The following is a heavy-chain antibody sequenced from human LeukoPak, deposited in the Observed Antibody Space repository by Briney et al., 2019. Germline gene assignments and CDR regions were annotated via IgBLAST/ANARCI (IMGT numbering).Heavy chain of an antibody. J-gene: IGHJ4*02. D-gene: IGHD7-27*01. CDR1: GGPISGCY. Sequence: SETLSLTCTVSGGPISGCYWSWIRQPAGKGLEWIGRFSTRGIINYNPSLKSRVTMSVDTPKNHFSLKLRSVTAADTAVYYCARDLDGDSFYFDNWGQGTLVTVSS. V-gene: IGHV4-4*07. CDR3: ARDLDGDSFYFDN. CDR2: FSTRGII.